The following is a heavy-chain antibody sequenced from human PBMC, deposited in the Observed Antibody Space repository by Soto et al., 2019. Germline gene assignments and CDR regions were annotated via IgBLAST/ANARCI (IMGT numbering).Heavy chain of an antibody. V-gene: IGHV3-74*01. J-gene: IGHJ1*01. D-gene: IGHD3-10*01. Sequence: EVQLVESGGGLVQPGGSLRLSCAASGFSFSTYWMYWVRQAPGKGLVWVSRINVDGNTINYADSVKGRFTVSRDNAKNTLYLQMNSLRAEDTAVYYCARDEVRQGPEYFHHWGQGTLVTVSS. CDR1: GFSFSTYW. CDR2: INVDGNTI. CDR3: ARDEVRQGPEYFHH.